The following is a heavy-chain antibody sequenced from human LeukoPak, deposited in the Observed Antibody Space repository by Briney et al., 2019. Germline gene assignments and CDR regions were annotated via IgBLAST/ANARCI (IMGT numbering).Heavy chain of an antibody. Sequence: PSQTLSLTCTVSGGSISSGDYYWSWIRQPPGKGLEWIGYIYYSGSTYYNPSLKSRVTISVDTSKNQFSLKLSSVTAADTAVYYCARGRGVTGYYPPTLDYWAREPWSPSPQ. CDR1: GGSISSGDYY. CDR2: IYYSGST. V-gene: IGHV4-30-4*08. J-gene: IGHJ4*02. D-gene: IGHD3-9*01. CDR3: ARGRGVTGYYPPTLDY.